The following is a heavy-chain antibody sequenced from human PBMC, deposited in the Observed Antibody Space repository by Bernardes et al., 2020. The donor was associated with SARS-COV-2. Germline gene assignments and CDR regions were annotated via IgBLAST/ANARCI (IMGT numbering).Heavy chain of an antibody. CDR2: SSGRSGAT. V-gene: IGHV3-23*01. CDR1: GFTFSIYA. CDR3: AKDPTQRWAS. Sequence: SLRLSGAASGFTFSIYAMSWVRQAPGKGLEWVSTSSGRSGATNYADSVKGRFTVSRDNSESTLYLQMNSLRAEDTAVYYCAKDPTQRWASWGQGTLVTVSS. J-gene: IGHJ4*02. D-gene: IGHD1-1*01.